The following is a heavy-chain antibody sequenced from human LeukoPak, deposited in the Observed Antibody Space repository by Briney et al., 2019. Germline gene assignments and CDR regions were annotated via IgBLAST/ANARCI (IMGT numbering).Heavy chain of an antibody. Sequence: GGSLRLSCAASGFTFSSYSMNWVRQAPGKGLEWVSSISSSSSYIYYADSVKGRFTISRDNSKNTLYLQMNSLRADDTAMYYCARDRGYYYDGSGFYYSDYWGQGTLVTVSS. V-gene: IGHV3-21*01. CDR1: GFTFSSYS. J-gene: IGHJ4*02. D-gene: IGHD3-22*01. CDR2: ISSSSSYI. CDR3: ARDRGYYYDGSGFYYSDY.